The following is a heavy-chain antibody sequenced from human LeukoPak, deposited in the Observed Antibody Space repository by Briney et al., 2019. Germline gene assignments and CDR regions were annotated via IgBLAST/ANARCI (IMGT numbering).Heavy chain of an antibody. V-gene: IGHV1-8*03. CDR2: MNPNSGNT. D-gene: IGHD1-14*01. CDR3: ARGYRTLDAFDI. J-gene: IGHJ3*02. Sequence: ASVKVSCKASGYTFTSYDINWVRQATGQGLEWMGWMNPNSGNTGYAQKFQGRVTITRNTSISTAYMELSSLRSEDTAVYYCARGYRTLDAFDIWGRGTMVTVSS. CDR1: GYTFTSYD.